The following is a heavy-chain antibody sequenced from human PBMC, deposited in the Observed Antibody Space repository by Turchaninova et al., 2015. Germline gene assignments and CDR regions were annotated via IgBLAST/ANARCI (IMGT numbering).Heavy chain of an antibody. CDR1: GGSLSSSSYY. D-gene: IGHD5-18*01. CDR2: IYYSGTS. V-gene: IGHV4-39*07. Sequence: QLPLQESGPGPVKPPATLSLTCTVPGGSLSSSSYYWVWIRHPPGKGLDWIGSIYYSGTSYYNPSLKSRVTISVDTSKNQFSLKLSSVTAADTAVYYCARAPKSSPYSQFDYWGQGTLVTVSS. CDR3: ARAPKSSPYSQFDY. J-gene: IGHJ4*02.